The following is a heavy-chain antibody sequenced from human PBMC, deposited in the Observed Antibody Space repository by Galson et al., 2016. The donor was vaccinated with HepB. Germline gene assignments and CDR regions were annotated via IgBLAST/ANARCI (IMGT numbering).Heavy chain of an antibody. CDR1: GYIFTSYG. CDR2: ISAYNGNT. J-gene: IGHJ4*02. Sequence: SVKVSCKASGYIFTSYGISWVRQAPGQGLEWMGWISAYNGNTNYAQKLQGRVTMTTDTSTSTAYMELRSLRSDDTAVYYCARVLVTQRGATALDYWGQGTLVTVSS. D-gene: IGHD1-26*01. CDR3: ARVLVTQRGATALDY. V-gene: IGHV1-18*01.